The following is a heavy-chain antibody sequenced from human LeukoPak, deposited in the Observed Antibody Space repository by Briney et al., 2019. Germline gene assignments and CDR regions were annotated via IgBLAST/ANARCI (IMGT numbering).Heavy chain of an antibody. J-gene: IGHJ4*02. CDR1: GYTFTSYY. V-gene: IGHV1-46*01. CDR2: INPSGGST. Sequence: ASVKVSCKASGYTFTSYYMHWVRQAPGQGLEWMGIINPSGGSTSYAQKFQGRVTMTRDMSTSTVYMELGSLRSEDTAVYYCARASSSSTGFDYWGQGTLVTVSS. CDR3: ARASSSSTGFDY. D-gene: IGHD6-6*01.